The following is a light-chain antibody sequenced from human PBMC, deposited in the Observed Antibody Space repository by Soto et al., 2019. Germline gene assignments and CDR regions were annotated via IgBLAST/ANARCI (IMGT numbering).Light chain of an antibody. Sequence: DIVMTQSPDSLAVSLGERATINCRSSQSILHSPNNKNYLAWYQQKPGQPPKLLIYWASTRETGVPDRFSGSGSGTDFTLTISSLQAEDVAVYYCQQYYNIPWTFGQGTKVEIK. CDR3: QQYYNIPWT. V-gene: IGKV4-1*01. CDR1: QSILHSPNNKNY. CDR2: WAS. J-gene: IGKJ1*01.